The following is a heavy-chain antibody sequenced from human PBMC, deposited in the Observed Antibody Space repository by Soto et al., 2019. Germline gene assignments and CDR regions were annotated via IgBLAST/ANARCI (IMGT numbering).Heavy chain of an antibody. CDR1: GYSFTTYW. J-gene: IGHJ4*02. CDR3: VRHFGISDEGDC. CDR2: IDPSDSYT. Sequence: ESLKISCKGSGYSFTTYWIAWVRQMPGRGLEWMGRIDPSDSYTNYSPSFQGHVTVSVDKSINTAYLQWTSLKASDTAVYYCVRHFGISDEGDCWGQGTLVTVSS. D-gene: IGHD3-10*01. V-gene: IGHV5-10-1*01.